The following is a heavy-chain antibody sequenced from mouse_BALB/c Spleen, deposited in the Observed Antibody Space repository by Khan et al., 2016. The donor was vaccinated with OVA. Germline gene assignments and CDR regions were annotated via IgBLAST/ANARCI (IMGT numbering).Heavy chain of an antibody. Sequence: VQLQESGPGLVAPSQSLSITCTVSGFSLTGYGVNWVRQPPGKGLEWLGIIWGDGSTDYNSALKSRLSISKDNSKSQVFLKMNSLQTDDTARYYCARAYYANYREAMDYWGQGTSVTVSS. V-gene: IGHV2-6-7*01. J-gene: IGHJ4*01. CDR2: IWGDGST. CDR3: ARAYYANYREAMDY. CDR1: GFSLTGYG. D-gene: IGHD2-10*01.